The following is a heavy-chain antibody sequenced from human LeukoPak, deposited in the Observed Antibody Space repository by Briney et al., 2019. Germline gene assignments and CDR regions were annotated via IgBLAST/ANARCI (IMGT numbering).Heavy chain of an antibody. V-gene: IGHV1-69*13. CDR2: IIPILGTA. CDR1: GGTFSSYA. CDR3: ARALGLCSGGSCYSQYYYYYGMDV. D-gene: IGHD2-15*01. Sequence: ASVKVSCKASGGTFSSYAISWVRQAPGQGLEWMGGIIPILGTANYAQKFQGRVTITADESTSTAYMELSSLRSEDTAVYYCARALGLCSGGSCYSQYYYYYGMDVWGQGTTVTVSS. J-gene: IGHJ6*02.